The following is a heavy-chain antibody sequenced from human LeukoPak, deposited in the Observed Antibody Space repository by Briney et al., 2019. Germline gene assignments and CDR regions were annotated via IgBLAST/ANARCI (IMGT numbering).Heavy chain of an antibody. Sequence: SVKVSCKASGGSFINYAISWVRQAPGQGLEWMGGIVPILSTTNYARKFQGRVTMTAGESTSTAYMELSSLRSDDTAVYYCARGPPPYTEGDLFYYYGLDVWGQGTTVTVSS. V-gene: IGHV1-69*13. CDR2: IVPILSTT. J-gene: IGHJ6*02. CDR1: GGSFINYA. D-gene: IGHD3-16*01. CDR3: ARGPPPYTEGDLFYYYGLDV.